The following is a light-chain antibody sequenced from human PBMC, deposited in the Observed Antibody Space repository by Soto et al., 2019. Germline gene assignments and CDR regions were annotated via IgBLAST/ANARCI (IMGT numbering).Light chain of an antibody. CDR1: QSISSN. J-gene: IGKJ1*01. V-gene: IGKV3-15*01. CDR3: HQYNGWPRT. CDR2: GAS. Sequence: EIVMTQSPATLSVSPGERATLSCRASQSISSNLAWYQQKPGQAPTLLFYGASTRAGGVPARFSGGGSGTEFTLTISDLQSEDFGVYYCHQYNGWPRTFGQGTKVDIK.